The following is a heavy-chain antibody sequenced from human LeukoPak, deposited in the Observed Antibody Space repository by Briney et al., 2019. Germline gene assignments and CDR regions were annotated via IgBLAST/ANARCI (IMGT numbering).Heavy chain of an antibody. D-gene: IGHD3-22*01. CDR3: ARDRWYYDSSGGTDY. Sequence: GGSLRLSCAASGFTFSSYSMNWVRQAPGKGLEWVSSISSSSSYIYYADSVKGRFTISRDNAKNSLYLQMNSLRAEDTAVHYCARDRWYYDSSGGTDYWGQGTLVTVSS. CDR2: ISSSSSYI. V-gene: IGHV3-21*01. CDR1: GFTFSSYS. J-gene: IGHJ4*02.